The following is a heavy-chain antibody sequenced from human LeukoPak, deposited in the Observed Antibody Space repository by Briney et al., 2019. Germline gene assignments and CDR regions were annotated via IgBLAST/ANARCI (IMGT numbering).Heavy chain of an antibody. CDR3: AAVAVAGTRNGY. J-gene: IGHJ4*02. D-gene: IGHD6-19*01. CDR1: GFTFSSYG. V-gene: IGHV3-30*03. CDR2: ISYDGSNK. Sequence: PGGSLRLSCAASGFTFSSYGMHSVRQAPGKGLEWVAVISYDGSNKYYADSVKGRFTISRDNSKNTLYLQMNSLRAEDTAVYYCAAVAVAGTRNGYWGQGTLVTVSS.